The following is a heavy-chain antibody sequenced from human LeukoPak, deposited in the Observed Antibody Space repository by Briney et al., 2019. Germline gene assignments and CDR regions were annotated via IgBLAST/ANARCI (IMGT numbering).Heavy chain of an antibody. CDR3: AKSNGYGLVDI. CDR1: GGSFSGYY. J-gene: IGHJ3*02. CDR2: INHSGST. V-gene: IGHV4-34*01. Sequence: PSETLSLTCAVYGGSFSGYYWSWIRQPPGKGLEWIGEINHSGSTNYNPSLKSRVTISVDTSRNQFSLKLNSVTAADAAVYYCAKSNGYGLVDIWGQGTMVTVSS. D-gene: IGHD3-10*01.